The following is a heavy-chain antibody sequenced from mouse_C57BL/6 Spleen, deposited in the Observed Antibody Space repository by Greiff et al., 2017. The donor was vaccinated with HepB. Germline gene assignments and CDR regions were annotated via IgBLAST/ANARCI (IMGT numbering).Heavy chain of an antibody. CDR2: ISYDGSN. Sequence: VQLKESGPGLVKPSQSLSLTCSVTGYSITSGYYWNWIRQFPGNKLEWMGYISYDGSNNYNPSLKNRISITRDTSKNQFFLKLNSVTTEDSATYYCASGLRRAGYWGQGTTLTVSS. CDR1: GYSITSGYY. CDR3: ASGLRRAGY. D-gene: IGHD2-4*01. V-gene: IGHV3-6*01. J-gene: IGHJ2*01.